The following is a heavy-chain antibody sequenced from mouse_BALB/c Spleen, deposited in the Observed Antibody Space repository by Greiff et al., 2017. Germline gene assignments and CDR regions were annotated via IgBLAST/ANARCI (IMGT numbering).Heavy chain of an antibody. Sequence: EVLVVESGGGLVKPGGSLKLSCAASGFTFSSYAMSWVRQTPEKRLEWVASISSGGSTYYPDSVKGRFTISRDNARNILYLQMSSLRSEDTAMYYCARVYYGSSGGFDYWGQGTTLTVSS. D-gene: IGHD1-1*01. J-gene: IGHJ2*01. CDR3: ARVYYGSSGGFDY. CDR2: ISSGGST. CDR1: GFTFSSYA. V-gene: IGHV5-6-5*01.